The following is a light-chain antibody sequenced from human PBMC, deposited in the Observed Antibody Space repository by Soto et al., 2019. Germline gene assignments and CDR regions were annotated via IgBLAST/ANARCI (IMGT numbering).Light chain of an antibody. CDR3: QQYGSSPLT. J-gene: IGKJ4*01. V-gene: IGKV3-20*01. CDR1: QSVVTSY. CDR2: GAL. Sequence: EVVLTQSPGTLSLSPGEGATLSCRASQSVVTSYLAWYQQRDGQSPRLLIYGALYRAPGIPDRFSGSGSGTDFTLSISRLDPEDFAVYYCQQYGSSPLTFGGGTKVDIK.